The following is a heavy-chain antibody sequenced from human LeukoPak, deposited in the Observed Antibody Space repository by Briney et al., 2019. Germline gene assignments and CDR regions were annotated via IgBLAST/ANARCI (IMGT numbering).Heavy chain of an antibody. CDR2: ISSSSSTI. J-gene: IGHJ2*01. CDR1: GFTFSSYS. Sequence: GGSLRLSCAASGFTFSSYSMNWVRQAPGKGLEWVSYISSSSSTIYYADSVKGRFTISRDNAKNSLYLQMNSLRAEDTAVYYCAKPIGVVVRGVITPDWYFDLWGRGTLVTVSS. D-gene: IGHD3-10*01. CDR3: AKPIGVVVRGVITPDWYFDL. V-gene: IGHV3-48*04.